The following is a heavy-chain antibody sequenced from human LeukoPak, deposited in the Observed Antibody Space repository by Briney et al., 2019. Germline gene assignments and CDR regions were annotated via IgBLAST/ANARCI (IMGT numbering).Heavy chain of an antibody. J-gene: IGHJ3*02. CDR3: TRDVLPSGSRAFDI. Sequence: PGGSLRLSCAVSGFTLSDYGIHWVRQAPGKGLEWVTIISSGGTIKYADSVKGRFTVSRDSSKNTVYLQMNSLRAGDTAVYYCTRDVLPSGSRAFDIWGQGTMVTVSS. V-gene: IGHV3-33*01. CDR2: ISSGGTIK. D-gene: IGHD3-10*01. CDR1: GFTLSDYG.